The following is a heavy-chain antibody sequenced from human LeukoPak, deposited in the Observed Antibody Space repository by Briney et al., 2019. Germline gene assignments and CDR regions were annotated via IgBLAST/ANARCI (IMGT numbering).Heavy chain of an antibody. V-gene: IGHV4-59*01. D-gene: IGHD3-22*01. CDR1: GGSISSYY. CDR2: IYYSGST. CDR3: ARVSSGYYHVGWFDP. J-gene: IGHJ5*02. Sequence: SETLSLTCTVSGGSISSYYWSWIRQPPGKGLEWIGYIYYSGSTNYNPSLKSRVTISVDTSKNQFSLKLSSVTAADTAVYYCARVSSGYYHVGWFDPRGQGTLVTVSS.